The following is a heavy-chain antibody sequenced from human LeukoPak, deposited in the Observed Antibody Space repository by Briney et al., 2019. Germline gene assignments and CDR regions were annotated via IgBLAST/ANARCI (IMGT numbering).Heavy chain of an antibody. D-gene: IGHD1-14*01. CDR1: GFTFSSYG. J-gene: IGHJ6*02. CDR3: ARDFTGGYYGMDV. Sequence: GGSLRLSCAASGFTFSSYGMHWVRQAPGKGLEWVSYISSSSSTIYYADSVKGRFTISRDNAKNSLYLQMNSLRAEDTAVYYCARDFTGGYYGMDVWGQGTTVTVSS. CDR2: ISSSSSTI. V-gene: IGHV3-48*04.